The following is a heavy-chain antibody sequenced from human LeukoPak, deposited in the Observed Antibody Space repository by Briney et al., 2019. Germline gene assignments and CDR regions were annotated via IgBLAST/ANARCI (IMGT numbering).Heavy chain of an antibody. Sequence: SGTLSLTCSASGYFISYGFYWGWIRQSPGKGLEWIGSIYHSGSTHYNPSFKSRVTISVDTSNNQFSLRLSSVTAADTAIYYCARDRSLGDSSGYEIDSWGQGTQVIVSS. J-gene: IGHJ4*02. CDR3: ARDRSLGDSSGYEIDS. CDR1: GYFISYGFY. D-gene: IGHD3-22*01. CDR2: IYHSGST. V-gene: IGHV4-38-2*02.